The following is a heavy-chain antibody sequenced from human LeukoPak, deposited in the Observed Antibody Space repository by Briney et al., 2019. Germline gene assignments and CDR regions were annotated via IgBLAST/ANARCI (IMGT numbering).Heavy chain of an antibody. D-gene: IGHD4-23*01. CDR2: ISYSGYT. V-gene: IGHV4-59*01. CDR3: ARGRNDNGGMFFDS. CDR1: GASIRSYY. Sequence: SETLSLTCTVSGASIRSYYWSWIRQAPGKGLEWVGFISYSGYTSYSPSLKSRVAISVDTSKSQVSLRLTSMTVADTAIYYCARGRNDNGGMFFDSWAQGTLVTVSS. J-gene: IGHJ4*02.